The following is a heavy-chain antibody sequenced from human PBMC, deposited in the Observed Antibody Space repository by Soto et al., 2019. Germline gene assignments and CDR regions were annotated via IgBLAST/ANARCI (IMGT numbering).Heavy chain of an antibody. Sequence: QVQLVESGGGVVQPGRSLRLSCAASGFTFSIYGMHWVRQAPGKGLEWAAVIWYDGSNKYYADSVKGRFTISRDNSKNTLYLQMNSLRAEYTAVYYCARDSYGVDYWGQGTLVTVSS. D-gene: IGHD1-26*01. CDR2: IWYDGSNK. J-gene: IGHJ4*02. CDR1: GFTFSIYG. V-gene: IGHV3-33*01. CDR3: ARDSYGVDY.